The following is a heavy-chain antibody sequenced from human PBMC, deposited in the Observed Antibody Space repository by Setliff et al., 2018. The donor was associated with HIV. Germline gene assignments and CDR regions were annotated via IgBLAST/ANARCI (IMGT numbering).Heavy chain of an antibody. Sequence: SETLSLTCAASGVSISAYFWSWIRQSPEKGLEWIGFIYNSVTTNYNPSLKSRATISLDTSKNQFSLKLTSVTAADTAVYYCARGGTSSNWFGPWGQGTLVTVSS. CDR3: ARGGTSSNWFGP. J-gene: IGHJ5*02. CDR1: GVSISAYF. V-gene: IGHV4-59*01. D-gene: IGHD2-2*01. CDR2: IYNSVTT.